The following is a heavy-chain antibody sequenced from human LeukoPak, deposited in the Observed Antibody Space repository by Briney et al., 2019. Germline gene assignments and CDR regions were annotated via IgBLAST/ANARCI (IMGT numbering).Heavy chain of an antibody. CDR2: INPNSGGT. D-gene: IGHD2-2*01. Sequence: GASVKVSCKASGYTFTDYYMHWVRQAPGQGLEWMGWINPNSGGTNSAQKFQGRVTMTRDTSISTAYMELSRLRSDDTAVYYCARATSLVLPAADHYYYGLAVWGQGTTVTVSS. CDR1: GYTFTDYY. J-gene: IGHJ6*02. V-gene: IGHV1-2*02. CDR3: ARATSLVLPAADHYYYGLAV.